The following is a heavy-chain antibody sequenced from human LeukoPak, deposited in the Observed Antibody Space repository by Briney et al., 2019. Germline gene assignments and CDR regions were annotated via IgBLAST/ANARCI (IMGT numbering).Heavy chain of an antibody. V-gene: IGHV3-7*02. Sequence: PGGSLRLSCAASGFTLSDHYMDWVRQAPGKGLEWVANINHDGGDKNYVDSVKGRFTISRDNAKSSLYLQMNSLRVEDTAVYYCAITGGPTVTAFDLWGQGSLVTVSS. D-gene: IGHD4-17*01. J-gene: IGHJ4*02. CDR1: GFTLSDHY. CDR3: AITGGPTVTAFDL. CDR2: INHDGGDK.